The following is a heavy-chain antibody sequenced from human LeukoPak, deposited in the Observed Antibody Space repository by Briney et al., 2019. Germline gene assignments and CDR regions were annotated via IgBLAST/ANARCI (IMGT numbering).Heavy chain of an antibody. D-gene: IGHD3-22*01. CDR2: IIPILGIA. CDR3: ATRSVVISSALFDY. V-gene: IGHV1-69*04. J-gene: IGHJ4*02. CDR1: GGTFSSYA. Sequence: SVKVSCKASGGTFSSYAISWVRQAPGQGLEWMGRIIPILGIANYAQKFQGRVTITADKSTSTAYMELSSLRSEDTAVYYCATRSVVISSALFDYWGQGTLVTVSS.